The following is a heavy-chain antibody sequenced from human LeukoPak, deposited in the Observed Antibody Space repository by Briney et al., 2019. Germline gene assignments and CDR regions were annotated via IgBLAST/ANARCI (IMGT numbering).Heavy chain of an antibody. J-gene: IGHJ4*02. D-gene: IGHD3-10*01. V-gene: IGHV3-53*01. CDR3: ARAKPKNMVRGLIMRRESRYYFDY. Sequence: GGSLRLSCAASGFAVSSNFMSWVRQAPGKGLEWVSVIYSGGSTYYADSVKGRFTISRDNSKSTLYIQMNSLRAEDTAVYYCARAKPKNMVRGLIMRRESRYYFDYWGQGTLVTVSS. CDR1: GFAVSSNF. CDR2: IYSGGST.